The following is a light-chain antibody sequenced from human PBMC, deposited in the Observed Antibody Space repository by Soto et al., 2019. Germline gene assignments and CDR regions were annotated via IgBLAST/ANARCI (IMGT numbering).Light chain of an antibody. CDR2: DAS. CDR1: QSISGW. Sequence: DIQMTQSPSALSASVGDRVTITCRASQSISGWLAWFQQKPGKAPKLLIYDASSLESGVPSRFIGSGSGTEFTLTITSLQPDDFETYYCQQYVFYRGTFGQGTKVEIK. V-gene: IGKV1-5*01. CDR3: QQYVFYRGT. J-gene: IGKJ1*01.